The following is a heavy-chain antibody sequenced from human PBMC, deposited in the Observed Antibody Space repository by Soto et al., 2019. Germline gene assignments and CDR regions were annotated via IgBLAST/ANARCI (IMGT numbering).Heavy chain of an antibody. CDR1: GGSFSGYY. CDR2: INHSGST. Sequence: SETLSLTCAVYGGSFSGYYWSLIRQPPGKGLEWIGEINHSGSTNYNPSLKSRVTISVDTSKNQFSLKLSSVTAADTAVYYCAGGRYNWRNYYGSGSYLYGMDVWGQGTTVTVSS. D-gene: IGHD3-10*01. CDR3: AGGRYNWRNYYGSGSYLYGMDV. V-gene: IGHV4-34*01. J-gene: IGHJ6*02.